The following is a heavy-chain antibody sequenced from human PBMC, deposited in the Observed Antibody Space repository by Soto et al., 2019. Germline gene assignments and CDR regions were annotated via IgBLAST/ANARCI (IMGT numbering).Heavy chain of an antibody. V-gene: IGHV3-23*01. CDR2: IRGSADSA. J-gene: IGHJ5*02. Sequence: GGSLRLSCAASGFTSSSYGMSWVRKPPRKGLEWVSTIRGSADSANYADSVKGRFTISRDDSKNMLYLQMNSLRADDTAVYYCAKHLWFGESVFDPWGQGTLVTVSS. CDR3: AKHLWFGESVFDP. CDR1: GFTSSSYG. D-gene: IGHD3-10*01.